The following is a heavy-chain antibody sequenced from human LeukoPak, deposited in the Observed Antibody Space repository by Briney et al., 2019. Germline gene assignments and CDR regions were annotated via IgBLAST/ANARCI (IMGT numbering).Heavy chain of an antibody. CDR2: IYHSGDS. CDR3: ARHPFATPFDF. J-gene: IGHJ4*02. Sequence: SETLSLTCTVSGASVSGVYWSWIRQPPGKGLEWIGYIYHSGDSNCNPSLKSRVTVSLDTSKNQVSLRLTSVTAADTAVYYCARHPFATPFDFWGRGALVTVSS. V-gene: IGHV4-59*08. D-gene: IGHD2-15*01. CDR1: GASVSGVY.